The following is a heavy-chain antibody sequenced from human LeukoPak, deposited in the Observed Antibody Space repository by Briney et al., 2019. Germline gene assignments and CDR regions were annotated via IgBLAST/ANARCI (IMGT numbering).Heavy chain of an antibody. CDR1: GGSISSYY. J-gene: IGHJ4*02. V-gene: IGHV4-4*07. CDR3: AARRYDYGDYVVDY. CDR2: IYTSGST. D-gene: IGHD4-17*01. Sequence: SETLSLTCTVSGGSISSYYWSWIRQPAGKGLEWIGRIYTSGSTNYNPSLKSRVTMSVDTSKNQFSLKLSSVTAADTAVYYCAARRYDYGDYVVDYWGQGTLVTGSS.